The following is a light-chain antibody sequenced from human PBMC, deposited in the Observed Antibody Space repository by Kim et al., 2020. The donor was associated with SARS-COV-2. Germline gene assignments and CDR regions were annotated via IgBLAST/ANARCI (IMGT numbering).Light chain of an antibody. CDR1: QSIPRW. V-gene: IGKV1-5*03. CDR3: QQYGSYPWT. CDR2: ETS. Sequence: DIQMTQSPSTLSASLGDRVTITRRASQSIPRWLAWYQQKPGKAPKLLIYETSNLEGGVPSRFSGSGSGTEFTFTISSLQPDDFATYYCQQYGSYPWTFGQGTKVDIK. J-gene: IGKJ1*01.